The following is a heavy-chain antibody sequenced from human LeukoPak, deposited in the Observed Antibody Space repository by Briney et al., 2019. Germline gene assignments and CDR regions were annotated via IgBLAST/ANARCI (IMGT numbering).Heavy chain of an antibody. CDR3: ASQYYYGSGSSISLPDAFDI. D-gene: IGHD3-10*01. CDR1: GYSFTSYW. J-gene: IGHJ3*02. V-gene: IGHV5-51*01. CDR2: IYPGDSDT. Sequence: GESLKISCKGSGYSFTSYWIGWVRQMPGKGLEWMGIIYPGDSDTRYSPSFQGQVTISADKSISTAYLQWSSLKASDTAMYYCASQYYYGSGSSISLPDAFDIWGQGTMTTVSS.